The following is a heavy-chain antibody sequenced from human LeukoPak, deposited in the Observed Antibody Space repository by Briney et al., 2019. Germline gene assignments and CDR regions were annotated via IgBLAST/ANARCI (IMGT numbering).Heavy chain of an antibody. CDR3: ARDKYFYDSSASIRFDY. CDR2: IYSSGNT. CDR1: GGSISSYY. J-gene: IGHJ4*02. Sequence: SETLSLTCTVSGGSISSYYWSWIRQPAGKGLEWIGHIYSSGNTNYNPSLKSRVSMSVDTSKSQFSLKMSSVTAADTAVYYCARDKYFYDSSASIRFDYWGPGILVTASS. D-gene: IGHD3-22*01. V-gene: IGHV4-4*07.